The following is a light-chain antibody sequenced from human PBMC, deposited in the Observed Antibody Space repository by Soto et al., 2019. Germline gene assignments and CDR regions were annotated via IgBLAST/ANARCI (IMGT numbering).Light chain of an antibody. V-gene: IGLV1-47*01. J-gene: IGLJ1*01. Sequence: QSVLTQPPSASGTPGQTVTISCSGSSSNIGSNYFYWYQQLPGTAPTLLIYRNNQRPPGVPYRFSGSRSRTSASLAISGLRSEDEDDYYCAAWDDSLSAVYVFGTGTKVTVL. CDR3: AAWDDSLSAVYV. CDR1: SSNIGSNY. CDR2: RNN.